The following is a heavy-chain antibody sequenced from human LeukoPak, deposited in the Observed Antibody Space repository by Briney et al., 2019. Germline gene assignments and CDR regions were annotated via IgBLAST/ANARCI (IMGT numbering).Heavy chain of an antibody. J-gene: IGHJ4*02. CDR2: INSDGSST. V-gene: IGHV3-74*01. CDR3: AKALFGGRHRQGDFDY. Sequence: PGGSLRLSCAASGFTFSSYWMHWVRQAPGKGLVWVSRINSDGSSTSYADSVKGRFTISRDNSKNTLFLQLNSLRPEDAAMYYCAKALFGGRHRQGDFDYWGQGTLVTISS. D-gene: IGHD3-16*01. CDR1: GFTFSSYW.